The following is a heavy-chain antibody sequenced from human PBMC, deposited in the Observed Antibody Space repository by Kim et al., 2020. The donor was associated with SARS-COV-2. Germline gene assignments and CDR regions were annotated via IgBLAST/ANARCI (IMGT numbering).Heavy chain of an antibody. CDR3: ARSGISGSYDY. CDR1: GYTFTSYA. Sequence: ASVKVSCKASGYTFTSYAMHWVRQAPGQRREWMGWINAGNGNTKYSQKFQGRVTITRDTSASTAYMELSSLRSEDPAVYYCARSGISGSYDYWGQGTLGTVSS. V-gene: IGHV1-3*01. D-gene: IGHD1-26*01. CDR2: INAGNGNT. J-gene: IGHJ4*02.